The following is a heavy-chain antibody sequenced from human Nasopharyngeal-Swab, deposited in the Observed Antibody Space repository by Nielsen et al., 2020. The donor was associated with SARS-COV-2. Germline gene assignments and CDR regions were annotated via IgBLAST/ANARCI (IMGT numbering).Heavy chain of an antibody. CDR2: INHSGST. Sequence: SETLSLTCAVSGGSFSGYYWSWIRQPPGKGLEWIGEINHSGSTNYNPSLTSRVTISVDASKNQFSLKLSSVTAADTAVYYCSRLVRYRVGGFSCYYGMDVWGQGTTVTVSS. V-gene: IGHV4-34*01. CDR3: SRLVRYRVGGFSCYYGMDV. CDR1: GGSFSGYY. J-gene: IGHJ6*02. D-gene: IGHD1-26*01.